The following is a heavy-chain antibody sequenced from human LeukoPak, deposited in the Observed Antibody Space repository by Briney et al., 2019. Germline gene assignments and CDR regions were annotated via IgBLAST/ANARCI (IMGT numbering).Heavy chain of an antibody. CDR3: ARVQGGDLDY. CDR1: RGAITSGGYS. V-gene: IGHV4-61*08. J-gene: IGHJ4*02. CDR2: IYYSGST. D-gene: IGHD2-21*02. Sequence: PSETLSLTCTVSRGAITSGGYSWNWIRQPPGKGLEWIGYIYYSGSTNYNPSLKSRVTISVDTSKNQFSLKLSSVTAADTAVYYCARVQGGDLDYWGQGTLVTVSS.